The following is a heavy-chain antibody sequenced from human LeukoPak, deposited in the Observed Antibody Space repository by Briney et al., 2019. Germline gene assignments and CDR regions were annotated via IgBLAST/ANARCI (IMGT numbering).Heavy chain of an antibody. CDR2: INHSGST. J-gene: IGHJ5*02. Sequence: PSETLSLTCAVYGGSFSGYYWSWIRQPPGKGLEWIGEINHSGSTNYNPSLKSRVTISVDTSRNQFSLKLSSVTAADTAVYYCARGASYDFWSGYYTHWFDPWGQGTLVTVSS. D-gene: IGHD3-3*01. CDR3: ARGASYDFWSGYYTHWFDP. CDR1: GGSFSGYY. V-gene: IGHV4-34*01.